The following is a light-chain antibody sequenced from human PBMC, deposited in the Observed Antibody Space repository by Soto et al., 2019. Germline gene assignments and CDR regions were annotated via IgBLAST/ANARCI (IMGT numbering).Light chain of an antibody. CDR2: GAS. CDR1: PSVGSN. V-gene: IGKV3-15*01. J-gene: IGKJ1*01. Sequence: EIVMTQSPATLSVSPGERATLSCRASPSVGSNLAWYQQKPGQAPRLLIYGASTRATGIPARFSGSGSGTEFTLTISRLQSADFAIYFCQQYNNWPPDRTFGQGTKVEIK. CDR3: QQYNNWPPDRT.